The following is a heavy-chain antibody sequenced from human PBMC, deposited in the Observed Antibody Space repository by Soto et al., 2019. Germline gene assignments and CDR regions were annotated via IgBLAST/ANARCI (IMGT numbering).Heavy chain of an antibody. CDR3: ASRYYYDSSGYYSDAFDI. V-gene: IGHV4-38-2*01. CDR1: GSSISGDYY. J-gene: IGHJ3*02. CDR2: INHSGST. D-gene: IGHD3-22*01. Sequence: PSETLSLTCAVSGSSISGDYYLGWIRQPPGKGLEWIGSINHSGSTYYNPSLKSRVTISVDTSKNQFSLKLSSVTAADTAVYYCASRYYYDSSGYYSDAFDIWGQGTMVTVSS.